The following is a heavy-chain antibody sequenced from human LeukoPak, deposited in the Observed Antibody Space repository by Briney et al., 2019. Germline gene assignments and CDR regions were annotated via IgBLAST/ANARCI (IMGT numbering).Heavy chain of an antibody. J-gene: IGHJ3*02. CDR3: PTSVGITMIVPATHDAFDI. D-gene: IGHD3-22*01. V-gene: IGHV3-21*01. CDR2: ISSSSSYI. CDR1: GFTFSSYS. Sequence: GGALRLSCAASGFTFSSYSMNWVREAPGKGLEWVSSISSSSSYIYYADSVKGRFTISRDNAKNSLYLQMNSLRAEDTAVYYSPTSVGITMIVPATHDAFDIWGQGTMVTVSS.